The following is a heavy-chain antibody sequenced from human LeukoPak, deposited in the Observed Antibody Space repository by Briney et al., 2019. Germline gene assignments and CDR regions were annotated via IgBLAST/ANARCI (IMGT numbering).Heavy chain of an antibody. V-gene: IGHV3-7*03. CDR3: ARRSSSFAFDI. D-gene: IGHD6-13*01. Sequence: GGSLRLSCAASGFTFTTYWMSWVRQAPGKVLEWVANINQDGSEKYYVDSVKGRFTISRDNAKNSLYLQMNSLRAEDTALYHCARRSSSFAFDIWGQGTMVTVSS. CDR2: INQDGSEK. J-gene: IGHJ3*02. CDR1: GFTFTTYW.